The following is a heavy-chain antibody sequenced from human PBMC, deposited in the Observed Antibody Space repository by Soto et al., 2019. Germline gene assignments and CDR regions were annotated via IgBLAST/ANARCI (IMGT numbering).Heavy chain of an antibody. D-gene: IGHD2-2*01. CDR1: GYTFTSYA. J-gene: IGHJ4*02. CDR3: RAAGKSSTATHYFDY. CDR2: INAGNGNT. Sequence: ASVKVSCKASGYTFTSYAMHWVRQAPGQRLEWMGWINAGNGNTKYSQKFQGRVTITRDTSASTAYMELSSLRSEDTAVYYCRAAGKSSTATHYFDYWGQGTLVTVSS. V-gene: IGHV1-3*01.